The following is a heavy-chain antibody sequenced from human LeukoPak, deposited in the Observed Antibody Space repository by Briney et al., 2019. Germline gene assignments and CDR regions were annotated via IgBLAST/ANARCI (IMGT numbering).Heavy chain of an antibody. CDR3: ARHVEDYGDYGGNWFDP. Sequence: GESLKISCKGSGYSFTSYWIGWVRQMPGKGLEWMGIIYPGDSDTRYSPSFQGQVTISADKSISTAYLQWSSLKASDTAMYYCARHVEDYGDYGGNWFDPWGQGTLVTVSS. J-gene: IGHJ5*02. D-gene: IGHD4-17*01. CDR2: IYPGDSDT. CDR1: GYSFTSYW. V-gene: IGHV5-51*01.